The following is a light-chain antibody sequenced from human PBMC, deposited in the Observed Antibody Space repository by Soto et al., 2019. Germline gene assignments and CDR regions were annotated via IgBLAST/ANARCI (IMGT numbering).Light chain of an antibody. CDR1: QTISSW. V-gene: IGKV1-5*03. J-gene: IGKJ1*01. CDR3: QQAKSHSTA. CDR2: KAS. Sequence: DVQVSHSLSAVSSSVKHILTITCRASQTISSWLAWYQQKPGKAPKLLIYKASTLKSGVPSRFSGSGSGTEFTLTISSLQPDDFATYYCQQAKSHSTAFGQGTKVEFK.